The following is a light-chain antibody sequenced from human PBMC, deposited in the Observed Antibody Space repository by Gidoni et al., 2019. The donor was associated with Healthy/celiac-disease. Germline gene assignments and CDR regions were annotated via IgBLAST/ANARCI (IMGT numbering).Light chain of an antibody. J-gene: IGKJ2*01. CDR1: QSLMHSNGYNY. CDR3: MQALQTPRT. V-gene: IGKV2-28*01. Sequence: DIVMTQSPLSLPVIPREPAYISCRSSQSLMHSNGYNYLDWYLQKQGQSPHLLIYLGSNRASGRPDRCSGSGSGTDFTLKISRVEAEDVWVYYCMQALQTPRTFGQGTKLEIK. CDR2: LGS.